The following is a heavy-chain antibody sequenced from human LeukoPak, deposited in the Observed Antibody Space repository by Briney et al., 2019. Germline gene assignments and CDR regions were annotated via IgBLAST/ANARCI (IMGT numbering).Heavy chain of an antibody. CDR1: GSTFSTFA. CDR2: IFQGGGEI. J-gene: IGHJ4*02. V-gene: IGHV3-21*01. D-gene: IGHD4-23*01. Sequence: GGSLRLSCAASGSTFSTFAMIWVRQPPGKGLEWVSSIFQGGGEIHYADSVRGRFTISRDNAKNSLYLHMNSLRAEDTAVYYCARDYGGSSPFDYWGQGTLVTVSS. CDR3: ARDYGGSSPFDY.